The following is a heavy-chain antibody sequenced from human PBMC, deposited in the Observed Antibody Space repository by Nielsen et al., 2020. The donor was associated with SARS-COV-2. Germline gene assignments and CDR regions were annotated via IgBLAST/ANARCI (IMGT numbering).Heavy chain of an antibody. D-gene: IGHD6-19*01. V-gene: IGHV4-34*01. CDR2: INHSGSA. Sequence: SETLSLTCGVFGGSFSGYSWNWIRQPPGKGLEWIGGINHSGSADYNPSLKSRVTISADPSKNHFSLNLNSVTAADTAIYYCARRIAGTGSPRAMGERRRGSYYFDYWGQGSLVTVSS. CDR1: GGSFSGYS. J-gene: IGHJ4*02. CDR3: ARRIAGTGSPRAMGERRRGSYYFDY.